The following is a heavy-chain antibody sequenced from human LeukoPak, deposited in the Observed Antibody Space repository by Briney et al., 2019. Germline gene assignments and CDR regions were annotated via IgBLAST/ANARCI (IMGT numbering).Heavy chain of an antibody. J-gene: IGHJ5*02. V-gene: IGHV4-31*03. D-gene: IGHD3-10*01. Sequence: PSETLSLTCTVSGGSISSGGYYWSWIRQHPGKGLEWIGYIYYSGSTYYNPSLKSRVTISVDTSKNQFSLKLSSVTAADTAVYYCAREMVRGVIHWFDPWGQGTLVTVSS. CDR1: GGSISSGGYY. CDR3: AREMVRGVIHWFDP. CDR2: IYYSGST.